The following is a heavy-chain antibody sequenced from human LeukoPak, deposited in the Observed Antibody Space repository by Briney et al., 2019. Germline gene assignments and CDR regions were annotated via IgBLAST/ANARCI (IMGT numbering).Heavy chain of an antibody. J-gene: IGHJ4*02. D-gene: IGHD2-15*01. V-gene: IGHV3-53*01. Sequence: GGSLRLSCAASGFTVNSNYMNWVRQAPGKGLEWVSVLYSDGRTYYAASVKGRFTISRDTSKNTLYLQVNSLRAEDTAVYYCARGGGYYPIAYWGQGTLVTVSS. CDR3: ARGGGYYPIAY. CDR1: GFTVNSNY. CDR2: LYSDGRT.